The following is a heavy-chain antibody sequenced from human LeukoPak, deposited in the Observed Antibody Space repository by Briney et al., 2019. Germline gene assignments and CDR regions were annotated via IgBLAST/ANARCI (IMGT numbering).Heavy chain of an antibody. CDR3: ARFAAMPA. CDR2: VNPKSGGT. J-gene: IGHJ5*02. V-gene: IGHV1-2*02. CDR1: GYTFTDYY. D-gene: IGHD2-2*01. Sequence: ASVKVSCKASGYTFTDYYMHWVRQAPGQGLEWMGWVNPKSGGTNYAQEFQGRVTMTRDTSISTAYMDLSRLRSDDTAVYYCARFAAMPAWGQGTLVTVS.